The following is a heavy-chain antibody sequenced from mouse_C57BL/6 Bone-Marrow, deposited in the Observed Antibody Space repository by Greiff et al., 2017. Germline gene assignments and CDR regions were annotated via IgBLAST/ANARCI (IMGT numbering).Heavy chain of an antibody. J-gene: IGHJ3*01. Sequence: VQLQQSGAELVRPGASVKLSCTASGFNIKDDYMHWVKQRPEQGLEWIGWIDPENGDTEYASKFQGKATITADTSSNTAYLQLSSLPSADTAVYYCGGDYDFAYWGQGTLVTVSA. CDR3: GGDYDFAY. D-gene: IGHD2-4*01. CDR2: IDPENGDT. CDR1: GFNIKDDY. V-gene: IGHV14-4*01.